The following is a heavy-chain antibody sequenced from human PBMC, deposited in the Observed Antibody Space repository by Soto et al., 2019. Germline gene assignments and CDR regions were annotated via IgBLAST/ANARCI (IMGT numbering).Heavy chain of an antibody. J-gene: IGHJ3*02. CDR1: GGSFRTYT. Sequence: QVQLVQSGVEVKKPGSSVKVSCKASGGSFRTYTIFWVRQAPGQGLEWMGRIIPMFDIAKYAQKFQGRVTFNADKSTGTVYMQMFSLTSDDTAMYFCTLGSWLAEVFDIWGQGTLVTVSS. CDR3: TLGSWLAEVFDI. V-gene: IGHV1-69*02. D-gene: IGHD6-13*01. CDR2: IIPMFDIA.